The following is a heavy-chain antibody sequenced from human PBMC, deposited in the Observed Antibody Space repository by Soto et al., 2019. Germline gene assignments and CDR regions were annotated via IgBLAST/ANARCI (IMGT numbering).Heavy chain of an antibody. D-gene: IGHD6-19*01. Sequence: EVQLLESGGGLVQPGGSLRLSCAASGFTFSSYAMSWVRQAPGKGLEWVSAISGSGGSTYYADSVKGRFAISRDNSKNTLYLQMNSLRAEDTAVYYCAKGSSGWYERFDYWGQGTLVTVSS. CDR2: ISGSGGST. J-gene: IGHJ4*02. CDR1: GFTFSSYA. V-gene: IGHV3-23*01. CDR3: AKGSSGWYERFDY.